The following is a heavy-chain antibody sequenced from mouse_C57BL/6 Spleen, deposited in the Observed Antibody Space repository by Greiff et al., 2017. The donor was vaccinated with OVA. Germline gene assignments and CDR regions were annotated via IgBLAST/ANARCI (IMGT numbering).Heavy chain of an antibody. V-gene: IGHV1-81*01. D-gene: IGHD2-4*01. CDR1: GYTFTSYG. J-gene: IGHJ4*01. CDR2: IYPRRGNT. Sequence: VQLQQSGAELARPGASVKLSCKASGYTFTSYGISWVTQRTGQGLEWIGEIYPRRGNTYYNEKFKGKATLTADKSSSTAYMELRSLTSEDSAVYFCARGGYYEGAMDYWGQGTSVTVSS. CDR3: ARGGYYEGAMDY.